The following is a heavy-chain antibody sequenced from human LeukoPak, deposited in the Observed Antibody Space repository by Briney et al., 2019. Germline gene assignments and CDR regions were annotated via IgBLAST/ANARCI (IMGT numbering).Heavy chain of an antibody. D-gene: IGHD5-24*01. V-gene: IGHV3-7*01. Sequence: GGSLRLSCAASGFIFSDYWMSWVRQAPGKGLEWVANIKQYGSEKYYVDSVKGRFTISRDNAKNSLYLQMNSLRAEDTAVYYCARETGRDYYFDYWGQGTLVTVSS. CDR3: ARETGRDYYFDY. CDR2: IKQYGSEK. CDR1: GFIFSDYW. J-gene: IGHJ4*02.